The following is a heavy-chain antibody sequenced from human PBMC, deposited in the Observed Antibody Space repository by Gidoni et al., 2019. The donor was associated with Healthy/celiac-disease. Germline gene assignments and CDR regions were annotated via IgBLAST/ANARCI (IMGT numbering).Heavy chain of an antibody. CDR1: GGSISSSSYY. Sequence: QLQLQESGPGLVKPSETLSLTCTVSGGSISSSSYYWGWIRQPPGKGLEWIGSIYYSGSTYYNPSLKSRVTISVDTSKNQFSLKLSSVTAADTAVYYCGRHRRGYYYDPSVWGAFDIWGQGTMVTVSS. D-gene: IGHD3-22*01. J-gene: IGHJ3*02. CDR3: GRHRRGYYYDPSVWGAFDI. V-gene: IGHV4-39*01. CDR2: IYYSGST.